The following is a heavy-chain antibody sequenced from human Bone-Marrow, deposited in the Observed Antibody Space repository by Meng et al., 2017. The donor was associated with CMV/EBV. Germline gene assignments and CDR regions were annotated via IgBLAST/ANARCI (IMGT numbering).Heavy chain of an antibody. Sequence: SGPTLVQPTQTLTLTCTFSGFSLSTSGVGVGWIRQPPGKALEWLALISWNDDKRYSPPLKSRLTITKDTSKNQVVLTMTNMDPVDTATYYCAYRLPGSISRNWFNPWAKGPLAPFP. J-gene: IGHJ5*01. CDR3: AYRLPGSISRNWFNP. V-gene: IGHV2-5*01. D-gene: IGHD2-2*01. CDR1: GFSLSTSGVG. CDR2: ISWNDDK.